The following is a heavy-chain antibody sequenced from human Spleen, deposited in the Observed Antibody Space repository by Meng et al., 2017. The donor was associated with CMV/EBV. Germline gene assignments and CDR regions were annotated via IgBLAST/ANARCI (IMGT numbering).Heavy chain of an antibody. D-gene: IGHD6-19*01. CDR1: GFTFASHA. Sequence: GESLKISCAASGFTFASHAMSWVRQAPGKGLQWVSGLSNTGARTYYADSVKGRFTISRDNAKNSLYLQMNSLRAEDTAVYYCARDRIVAGNGEFWFDPWGQGTLVTVSS. CDR3: ARDRIVAGNGEFWFDP. V-gene: IGHV3-23*01. CDR2: LSNTGART. J-gene: IGHJ5*02.